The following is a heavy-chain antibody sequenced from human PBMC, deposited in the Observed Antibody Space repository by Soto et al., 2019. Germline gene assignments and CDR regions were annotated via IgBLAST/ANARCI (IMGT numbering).Heavy chain of an antibody. CDR2: IKDDGSEI. Sequence: GGFLRLSCAVSGFNVMSYWMSWVRQAPGKGLEWVASIKDDGSEIYYLQSVRGRFSISRDSAGNALHLTMNYLSAEDTGVYFCARDIGFDYVNWGQGTLVTVSS. CDR3: ARDIGFDYVN. V-gene: IGHV3-7*01. J-gene: IGHJ4*02. CDR1: GFNVMSYW. D-gene: IGHD3-16*01.